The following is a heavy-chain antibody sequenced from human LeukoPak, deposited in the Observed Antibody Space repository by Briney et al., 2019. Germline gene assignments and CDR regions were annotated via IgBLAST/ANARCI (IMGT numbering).Heavy chain of an antibody. D-gene: IGHD1-26*01. CDR3: ARGVGATHFDC. V-gene: IGHV3-21*06. CDR1: GFAFSGYS. CDR2: ISTTSTAI. Sequence: GGSLRLSCAASGFAFSGYSMNWVRQAPGRGPEWVSLISTTSTAIYYADSVRGRFTISRDNAKNSLYLQMNSLRAKDAAVYYCARGVGATHFDCWGQGTLVPVST. J-gene: IGHJ4*02.